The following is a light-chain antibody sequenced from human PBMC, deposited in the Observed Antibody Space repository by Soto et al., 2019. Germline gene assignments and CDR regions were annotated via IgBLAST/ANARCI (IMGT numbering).Light chain of an antibody. Sequence: QSALTQPASVSGSPGQSVTISCTGTSGDVGGYNYVSWYQQYPGKPPKLMIFEVDNRPSGVSDRFSGSKSGNTASLTISGLQSEDEADYYCISYTNTSALVVFGGGTKLTVL. V-gene: IGLV2-14*01. CDR3: ISYTNTSALVV. CDR1: SGDVGGYNY. J-gene: IGLJ2*01. CDR2: EVD.